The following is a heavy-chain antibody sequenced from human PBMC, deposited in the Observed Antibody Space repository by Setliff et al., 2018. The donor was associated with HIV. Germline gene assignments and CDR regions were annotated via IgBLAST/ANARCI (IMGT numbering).Heavy chain of an antibody. J-gene: IGHJ5*02. CDR3: ARDFGGYCSSMSCPGLFDP. V-gene: IGHV3-7*05. CDR1: GFTFNNYW. CDR2: IKQDGSEK. Sequence: GGSLRLSCAASGFTFNNYWMTWVRQAPGKGLEWVADIKQDGSEKYYVASVKGRFTISRDIAENSLYLQMNSLRAEDTAVYYCARDFGGYCSSMSCPGLFDPWGQGTLVTVSS. D-gene: IGHD2-2*01.